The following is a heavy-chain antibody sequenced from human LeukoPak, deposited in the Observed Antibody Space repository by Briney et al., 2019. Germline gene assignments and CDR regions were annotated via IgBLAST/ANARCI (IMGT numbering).Heavy chain of an antibody. D-gene: IGHD3-22*01. V-gene: IGHV4-30-2*01. Sequence: SETLSLTCTVSSASISTAGYYWSWIRQPPGKGLEWIGYIYHNENTYYNPSLESRVTISLDRSRNQFSLKLTSVTAADTAVYYCARGLDSSSWYTYDYWGQGTRVTVSS. CDR1: SASISTAGYY. CDR3: ARGLDSSSWYTYDY. J-gene: IGHJ4*02. CDR2: IYHNENT.